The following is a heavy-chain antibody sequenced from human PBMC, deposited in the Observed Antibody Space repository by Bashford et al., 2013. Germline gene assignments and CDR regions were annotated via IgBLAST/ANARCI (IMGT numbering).Heavy chain of an antibody. CDR2: MSWNTDII. CDR1: GFTFDEYA. V-gene: IGHV3-9*01. Sequence: SLRLSCAASGFTFDEYAMHWVRQAPGRGLEWVSGMSWNTDIIGYADSVKGRFTISRDNAKNSLYLQMNSLRAEDTALYYCAKDITPLGSCSGGNCYFYDMDVWGQGTTVTVSS. J-gene: IGHJ6*02. D-gene: IGHD2-15*01. CDR3: AKDITPLGSCSGGNCYFYDMDV.